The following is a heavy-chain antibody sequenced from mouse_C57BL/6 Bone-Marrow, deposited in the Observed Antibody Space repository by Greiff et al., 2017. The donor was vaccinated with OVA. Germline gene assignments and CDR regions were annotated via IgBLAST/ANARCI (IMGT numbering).Heavy chain of an antibody. D-gene: IGHD2-1*01. J-gene: IGHJ3*01. V-gene: IGHV1-19*01. Sequence: EVQLQQSGPVLVKPGASVKMSCKASGYTFTDYYMNWVKQSPGKSLEWIGDINPYNGGTSYNQKFKGKATLTVDKSSSTAYMELNSLTSEDSAVYYCAGNRGGFAYWGQGTLVTVSA. CDR3: AGNRGGFAY. CDR2: INPYNGGT. CDR1: GYTFTDYY.